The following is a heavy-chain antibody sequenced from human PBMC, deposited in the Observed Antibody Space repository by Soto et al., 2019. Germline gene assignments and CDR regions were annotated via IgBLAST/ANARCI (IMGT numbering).Heavy chain of an antibody. Sequence: EVQLVESGGSLVQPGGSLRLSCAASGFTFSSYEMNWVRQAPGKGLEWVSYISSSGNTIHYADSVQGRFTLSRDNAKNTLFLQMNSLGADDTAVYYYARDWGIYDFPYYYGMDVWGQGTTVTVSS. CDR1: GFTFSSYE. CDR3: ARDWGIYDFPYYYGMDV. J-gene: IGHJ6*02. CDR2: ISSSGNTI. D-gene: IGHD3-16*01. V-gene: IGHV3-48*03.